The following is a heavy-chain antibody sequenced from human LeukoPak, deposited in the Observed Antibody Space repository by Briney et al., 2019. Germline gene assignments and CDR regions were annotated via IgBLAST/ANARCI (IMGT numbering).Heavy chain of an antibody. CDR1: GASISSYY. D-gene: IGHD6-19*01. CDR3: ARQGIRGQWLVHFDY. Sequence: PSETLSLTCSVSGASISSYYWSWIRQSPGKGPEWIGYIYYSGTTNYNPSLKSRVTISIDTSKSQFSLKLISVTAADTAVYYCARQGIRGQWLVHFDYWGQGTLVTVSS. V-gene: IGHV4-59*08. CDR2: IYYSGTT. J-gene: IGHJ4*02.